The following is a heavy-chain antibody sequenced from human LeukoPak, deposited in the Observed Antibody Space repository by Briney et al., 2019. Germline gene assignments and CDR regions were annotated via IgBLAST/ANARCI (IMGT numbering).Heavy chain of an antibody. CDR1: GFTFSSYS. D-gene: IGHD2-15*01. V-gene: IGHV3-21*01. J-gene: IGHJ1*01. CDR2: ISSSSSYI. Sequence: GGSLRLSCAASGFTFSSYSMNWVRQAPGKGLEWVSSISSSSSYIYHADSVKGRFTISRDNAKNSLYLQMNSLRAEDTAVYYCARDGYCSGGSCYFEYFQHWGQGTLVTVSS. CDR3: ARDGYCSGGSCYFEYFQH.